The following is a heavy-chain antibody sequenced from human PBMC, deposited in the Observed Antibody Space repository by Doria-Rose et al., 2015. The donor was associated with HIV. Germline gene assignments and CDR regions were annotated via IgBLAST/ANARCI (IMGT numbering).Heavy chain of an antibody. D-gene: IGHD6-13*01. Sequence: VTLKESGPVLVKPTETLTLTCTVSGVSLSSPGMGVSWVRQPPGKALEWLANIFSDEERSYNTSLRSRLSISRSTSKRQLVLTMTDMDPVDTATYYCARIKSSRWYHKYYFDFWGQGTLVIISA. V-gene: IGHV2-26*01. CDR1: GVSLSSPGMG. CDR3: ARIKSSRWYHKYYFDF. J-gene: IGHJ4*02. CDR2: IFSDEER.